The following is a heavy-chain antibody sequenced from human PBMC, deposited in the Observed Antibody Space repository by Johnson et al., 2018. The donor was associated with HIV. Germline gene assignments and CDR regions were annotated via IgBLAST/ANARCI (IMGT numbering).Heavy chain of an antibody. CDR3: ARDGVYSSPWDAFDI. J-gene: IGHJ3*02. CDR2: IKQDGSEK. CDR1: GFTFSNYW. V-gene: IGHV3-7*03. D-gene: IGHD6-19*01. Sequence: VQLVESGGGLVQPGGSLGLSCADSGFTFSNYWMTWVRQAPGKGLEWVANIKQDGSEKYYVDSMEGRFTISRDNAKNSLYLQMDNLRVEDTAMYYCARDGVYSSPWDAFDIWGQGTMVTVSS.